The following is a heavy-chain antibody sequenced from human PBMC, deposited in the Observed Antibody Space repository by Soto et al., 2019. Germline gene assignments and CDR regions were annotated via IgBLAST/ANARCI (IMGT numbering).Heavy chain of an antibody. J-gene: IGHJ4*02. D-gene: IGHD2-8*01. CDR1: GFSFSSCT. CDR2: XXGXGXPX. CDR3: AKAHLGAMAPFDS. Sequence: GGSLRLSCAASGFSFSSCTMSWVRQAPGKTRXWXSXXXGXGXPXYXXXXVKGRFTIPKDTSKTTLYFKLTSLRAEDTAVYYCAKAHLGAMAPFDSWGQAPLVTVSS. V-gene: IGHV3-23*01.